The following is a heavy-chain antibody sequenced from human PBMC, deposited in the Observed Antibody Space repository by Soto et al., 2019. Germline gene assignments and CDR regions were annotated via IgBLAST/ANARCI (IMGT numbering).Heavy chain of an antibody. CDR3: ARGGPYSSPFDY. J-gene: IGHJ4*02. CDR2: ISDTGSYT. Sequence: QVQLVESGGGFVKPAGSLRLSCAASGFTFSDYYMTWIRQAPGKGLEWVSYISDTGSYTNHADSVKGRFTISRDNAKNALYPQMNSRRTEDPAVYYCARGGPYSSPFDYWVQGTLDTVSS. D-gene: IGHD6-13*01. CDR1: GFTFSDYY. V-gene: IGHV3-11*05.